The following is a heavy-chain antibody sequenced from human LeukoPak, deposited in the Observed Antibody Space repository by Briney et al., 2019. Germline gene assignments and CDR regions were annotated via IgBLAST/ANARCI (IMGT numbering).Heavy chain of an antibody. CDR2: INPNSGGT. V-gene: IGHV1-2*04. CDR3: ARDVAVAGRGWFDP. D-gene: IGHD6-19*01. CDR1: GGTFSSYA. Sequence: ASVKVSCKASGGTFSSYAISWVRQAPGQGLEWVGWINPNSGGTNYAQKFQGWVTMTRDTSISTAYMELSRLRSDDTAVYYCARDVAVAGRGWFDPWGQGTLVTVSS. J-gene: IGHJ5*02.